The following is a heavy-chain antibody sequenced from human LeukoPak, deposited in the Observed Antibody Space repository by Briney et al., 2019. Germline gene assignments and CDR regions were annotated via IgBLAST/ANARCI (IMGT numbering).Heavy chain of an antibody. D-gene: IGHD6-19*01. J-gene: IGHJ4*02. V-gene: IGHV4-59*12. CDR2: IYYSGST. CDR3: ARGSRIAVAGTSGYYFDY. Sequence: SETLSLTCTVSGGSISSYYWSWIRQPPGKGLEWIGYIYYSGSTNYNPSLKSRVTISVDTSKNQFSLKLSSVTAADTAVYYCARGSRIAVAGTSGYYFDYRGQGTLVTVSS. CDR1: GGSISSYY.